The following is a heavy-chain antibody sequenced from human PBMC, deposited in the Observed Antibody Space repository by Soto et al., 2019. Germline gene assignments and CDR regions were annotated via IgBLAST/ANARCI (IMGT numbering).Heavy chain of an antibody. D-gene: IGHD3-9*01. J-gene: IGHJ6*02. CDR2: IYPGDSDT. V-gene: IGHV5-51*01. Sequence: GESLKISCKGSGYSFTSYWIGWVRQMPGKGLEWMGIIYPGDSDTRYSPSFQGQVTISADKSISTAYLQWSSLKASDTAMYYCARSRRYFDWLPPYYYYGMDVWGQGTTVTVSS. CDR3: ARSRRYFDWLPPYYYYGMDV. CDR1: GYSFTSYW.